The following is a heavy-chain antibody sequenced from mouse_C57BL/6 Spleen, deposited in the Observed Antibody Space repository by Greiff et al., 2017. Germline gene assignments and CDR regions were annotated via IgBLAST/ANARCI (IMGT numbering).Heavy chain of an antibody. Sequence: VQLQQSGPELVKPGASVKMSCKASGYTFTDYNMHWVKQSHGKSLEWIGYINPNNGGTSYNQKFKGKATLTVNKSSSTAYMERRSLTSEDSAVYYCARNYGSSLYAMDYWGQGTSVTVSS. CDR3: ARNYGSSLYAMDY. CDR2: INPNNGGT. V-gene: IGHV1-22*01. CDR1: GYTFTDYN. J-gene: IGHJ4*01. D-gene: IGHD1-1*01.